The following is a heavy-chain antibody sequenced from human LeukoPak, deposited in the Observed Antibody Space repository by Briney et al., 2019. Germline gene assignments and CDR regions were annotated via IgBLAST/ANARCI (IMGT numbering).Heavy chain of an antibody. D-gene: IGHD6-6*01. CDR2: IYYSGST. J-gene: IGHJ4*02. CDR1: GGSISSSSYY. V-gene: IGHV4-39*07. Sequence: SETLSLTCTVSGGSISSSSYYWGWIRQPPGKGLEWIGNIYYSGSTYYNPSLKSRVTISVDTSKNQFSLKLSSVTAADTAVYYCARGTYYSSSFDYWGQGTLVTVSS. CDR3: ARGTYYSSSFDY.